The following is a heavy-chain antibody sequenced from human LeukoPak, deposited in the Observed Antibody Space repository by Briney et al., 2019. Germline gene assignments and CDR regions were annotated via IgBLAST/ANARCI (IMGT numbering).Heavy chain of an antibody. J-gene: IGHJ6*02. D-gene: IGHD2-8*01. V-gene: IGHV4-59*08. CDR1: GGSISSYY. Sequence: PSETLSLTCTVSGGSISSYYWTWIRQPAGKGLEWIGYIYDSGSTNYNPSLTSRVTISVDTSKNHFSLKLSSVTAADTALYYCARQMYLGGMDVWGQGTTVTVSS. CDR2: IYDSGST. CDR3: ARQMYLGGMDV.